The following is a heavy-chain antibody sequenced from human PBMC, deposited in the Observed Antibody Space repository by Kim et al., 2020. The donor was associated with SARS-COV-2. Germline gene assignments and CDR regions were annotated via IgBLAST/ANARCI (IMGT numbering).Heavy chain of an antibody. CDR2: INHSGST. J-gene: IGHJ5*02. CDR1: GGSFSGYY. CDR3: ARGLHSSSWYERYNWFDP. D-gene: IGHD6-13*01. V-gene: IGHV4-34*01. Sequence: SETLSLTCAVYGGSFSGYYWSWIRQPPGKGLEWIGEINHSGSTNYNPSLKSRVTISVDTSKNQFSLKLSSVTAADTAVYYCARGLHSSSWYERYNWFDP.